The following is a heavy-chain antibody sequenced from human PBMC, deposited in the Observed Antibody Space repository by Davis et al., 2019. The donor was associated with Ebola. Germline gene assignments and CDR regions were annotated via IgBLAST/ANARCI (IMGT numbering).Heavy chain of an antibody. CDR3: ARVGYALEHYFDY. CDR2: IYYSGST. D-gene: IGHD5-12*01. J-gene: IGHJ4*02. V-gene: IGHV4-34*01. Sequence: SETLSLTCAVYGGSFSGYYWSWIRQPPGKGLEWIGSIYYSGSTYYNPSLKSRVTISVDTSKNQFSLKLSSVTAADTAVYYCARVGYALEHYFDYWGQGTLVTVSS. CDR1: GGSFSGYY.